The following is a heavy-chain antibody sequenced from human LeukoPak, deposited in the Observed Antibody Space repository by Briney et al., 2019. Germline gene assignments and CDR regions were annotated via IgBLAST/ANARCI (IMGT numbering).Heavy chain of an antibody. D-gene: IGHD6-13*01. CDR3: AKEGIAAAGTGEVFDI. CDR1: GFTFSNYA. J-gene: IGHJ3*02. CDR2: INGSGGSK. V-gene: IGHV3-23*01. Sequence: GGSLRLSCAAYGFTFSNYAMSWVRQAPGKGLEWVSAINGSGGSKYYAVSVRGRFTISRYNTKNTLYLQMNSLRAEDSAVNYCAKEGIAAAGTGEVFDIWGQGTMVTVS.